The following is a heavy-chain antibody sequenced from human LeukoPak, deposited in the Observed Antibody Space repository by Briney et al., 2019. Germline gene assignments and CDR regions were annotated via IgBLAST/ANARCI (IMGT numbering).Heavy chain of an antibody. CDR1: GGSISSGDYY. CDR3: ARDAGSYWDEHPYYFDY. Sequence: SETLSLTCTVSGGSISSGDYYWSWIRQPPGKGLEWIGYIYYSGSTYYNPSLKSRVTISVDTSKNQFSLKLSSVTAADTAVYYCARDAGSYWDEHPYYFDYWGRGTLVTVSS. CDR2: IYYSGST. J-gene: IGHJ4*02. D-gene: IGHD1-1*01. V-gene: IGHV4-30-4*01.